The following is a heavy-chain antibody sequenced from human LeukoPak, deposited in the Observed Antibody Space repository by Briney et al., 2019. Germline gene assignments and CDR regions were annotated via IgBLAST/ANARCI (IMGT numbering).Heavy chain of an antibody. CDR3: ASPSVAAIGR. V-gene: IGHV4-39*01. CDR1: GGSISSSSYY. Sequence: PSETLSLTCTVSGGSISSSSYYWGWIRQPPGKGLEWIGSIYYSGSTYYNPSLKSRVTISVDTSKNQFSLKLSSVTAADTAVYYCASPSVAAIGRWGQGTLVTVSS. J-gene: IGHJ4*02. D-gene: IGHD2-15*01. CDR2: IYYSGST.